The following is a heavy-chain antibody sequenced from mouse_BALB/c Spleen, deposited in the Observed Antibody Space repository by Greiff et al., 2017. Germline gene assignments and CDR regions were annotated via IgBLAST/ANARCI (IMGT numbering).Heavy chain of an antibody. D-gene: IGHD2-4*01. Sequence: QVQLQQCGAELVRPGTSVKVSCKASGYAFTNYLIEWVKQRPGQGLEWIGVINPGSGGTNYNEKFKGKATLTADKSSSTAYMQLSSLTSDDSAVYFCAMITAWFAYWGQGTLVTVSA. CDR2: INPGSGGT. CDR3: AMITAWFAY. CDR1: GYAFTNYL. V-gene: IGHV1-54*03. J-gene: IGHJ3*01.